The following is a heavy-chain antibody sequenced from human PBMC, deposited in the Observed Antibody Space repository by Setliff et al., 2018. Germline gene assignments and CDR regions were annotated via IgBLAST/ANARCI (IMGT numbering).Heavy chain of an antibody. Sequence: PGGSLRLSCAASGFTFSNYWVTWVRQAPGKGLEWVANIKEDGSEKYSVNSVKGRFTFSRDNAKSVLYLQMSSLGAEDTAVYYCAKLVWLTTWYYMDVWGKGTTVTVSS. J-gene: IGHJ6*03. CDR1: GFTFSNYW. CDR2: IKEDGSEK. V-gene: IGHV3-7*03. D-gene: IGHD5-18*01. CDR3: AKLVWLTTWYYMDV.